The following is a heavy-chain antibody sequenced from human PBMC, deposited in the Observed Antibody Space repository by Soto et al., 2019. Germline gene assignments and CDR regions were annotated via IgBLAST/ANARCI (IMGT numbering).Heavy chain of an antibody. CDR2: IYYSGST. CDR1: GGSISSGGYY. J-gene: IGHJ5*02. D-gene: IGHD3-22*01. CDR3: ARGSYYDSSGYYGP. V-gene: IGHV4-31*03. Sequence: PSETLSLTCTVSGGSISSGGYYWSWIRQHPGKGLEWIGYIYYSGSTYYNTSLKSRVTISVDTSKNQFSLKLSSVSAADTAVYYCARGSYYDSSGYYGPWGQGTLVTVSS.